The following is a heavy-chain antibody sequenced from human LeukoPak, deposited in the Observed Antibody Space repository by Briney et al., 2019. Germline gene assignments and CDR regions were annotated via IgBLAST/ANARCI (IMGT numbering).Heavy chain of an antibody. CDR2: IWYDGSQE. Sequence: PGRSLRLSCAVSGFTFSNHGMQWVRQAPGKGLEWVANIWYDGSQEYYADTVKGRFTISRDISKNTLYLQMNSLRAEDTAVYYCARDLAAARLDFRGQGTLVTVSS. CDR3: ARDLAAARLDF. V-gene: IGHV3-33*01. D-gene: IGHD6-6*01. CDR1: GFTFSNHG. J-gene: IGHJ4*02.